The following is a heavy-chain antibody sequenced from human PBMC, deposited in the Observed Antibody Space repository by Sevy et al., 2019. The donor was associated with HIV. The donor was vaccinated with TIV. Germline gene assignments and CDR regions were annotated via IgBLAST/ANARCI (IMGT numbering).Heavy chain of an antibody. CDR1: GGSITTFY. V-gene: IGHV4-59*08. J-gene: IGHJ5*02. CDR2: IYHTGPT. Sequence: SETLSLTCTVSGGSITTFYWSWIRQPPGKGLEWIGNIYHTGPTNYNPSLKSRVTISVDTSNNRFSLKLTSVTAADTAVYFCAKQYTRGGWFDPWGQGTLVTVSS. D-gene: IGHD1-1*01. CDR3: AKQYTRGGWFDP.